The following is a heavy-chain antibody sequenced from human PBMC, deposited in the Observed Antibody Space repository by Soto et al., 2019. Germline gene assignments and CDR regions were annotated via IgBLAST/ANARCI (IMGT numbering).Heavy chain of an antibody. Sequence: PGGSLRLSCAASGFTFSSYSMNWVRQAPGKGLEWVSSISSSSSYIYYADSVKGRFTISRDNAKNSLYLQMNSLRAEDTAVYYCARVVVPRPIWGYNWFDPWGQGTLGTVSS. CDR1: GFTFSSYS. CDR2: ISSSSSYI. V-gene: IGHV3-21*04. D-gene: IGHD3-16*01. J-gene: IGHJ5*02. CDR3: ARVVVPRPIWGYNWFDP.